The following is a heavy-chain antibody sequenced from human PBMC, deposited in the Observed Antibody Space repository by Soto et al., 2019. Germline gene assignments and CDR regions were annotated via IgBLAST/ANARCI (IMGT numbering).Heavy chain of an antibody. CDR3: AKESYYDSSDYNAFDI. CDR2: ISYDGSDK. Sequence: PGGSLRLSYAASGFTFSTYGMHWVGQSPGKGLEWVAVISYDGSDKYYADSVKGRFTISRDSSKNMLYLQMNSLRAEDTAIYYCAKESYYDSSDYNAFDIWGQGTMVTVSS. J-gene: IGHJ3*02. CDR1: GFTFSTYG. V-gene: IGHV3-30*18. D-gene: IGHD3-22*01.